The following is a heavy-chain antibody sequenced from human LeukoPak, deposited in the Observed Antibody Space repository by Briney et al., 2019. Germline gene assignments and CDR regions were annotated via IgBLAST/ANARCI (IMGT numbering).Heavy chain of an antibody. D-gene: IGHD2-15*01. V-gene: IGHV1-2*02. J-gene: IGHJ5*02. CDR2: INPNSGGT. CDR3: ARDLAVVAATPWFDP. CDR1: GYTFTGYY. Sequence: ASVKVSCKASGYTFTGYYMHWVRQAPGQGLEWMGXINPNSGGTNYAQKFQGRVTMTRDTSISTAYMELSRLRSDDTAVYYCARDLAVVAATPWFDPWGQGTLVTVSS.